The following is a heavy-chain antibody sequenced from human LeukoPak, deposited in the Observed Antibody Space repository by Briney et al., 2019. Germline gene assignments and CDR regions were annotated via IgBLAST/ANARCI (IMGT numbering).Heavy chain of an antibody. V-gene: IGHV3-30*02. J-gene: IGHJ4*02. CDR3: AKVISGSYSALDY. Sequence: GGSLRLSCAASGFTFNSYGMHWVRQAPGKGLEWVAFIRYDGSNKCYADSVKGRFTISRDNSKNTLYLQMNSLRAEDTAVYYCAKVISGSYSALDYWGQGTLVTVSS. D-gene: IGHD1-26*01. CDR2: IRYDGSNK. CDR1: GFTFNSYG.